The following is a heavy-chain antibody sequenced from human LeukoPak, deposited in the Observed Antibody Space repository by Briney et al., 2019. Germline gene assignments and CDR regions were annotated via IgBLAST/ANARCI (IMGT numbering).Heavy chain of an antibody. Sequence: ASVKVSCKASGYTFTSYDINWVRQATGRGLEWMGWMIPNSGNTGYAQKFQGRVTMTRNTSISTAYMELSSLRSEDTAVYYCARGQRTMVRGVITYYFDYWGQGTLVTVSS. CDR3: ARGQRTMVRGVITYYFDY. CDR1: GYTFTSYD. CDR2: MIPNSGNT. J-gene: IGHJ4*02. V-gene: IGHV1-8*01. D-gene: IGHD3-10*01.